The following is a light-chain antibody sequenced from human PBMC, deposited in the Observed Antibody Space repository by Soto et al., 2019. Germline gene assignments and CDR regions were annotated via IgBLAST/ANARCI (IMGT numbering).Light chain of an antibody. J-gene: IGLJ3*02. CDR1: SSNIGSRT. Sequence: QSVLTQPPSASGTPGQSVTISCSGSSSNIGSRTVNWYQQLPGTAPKLLIYSNNQRPSGVPDRFSGSKSGTSASLAISGLQSEDEADYHCAAWDDSLNGPVFGGGTKVTVL. CDR2: SNN. V-gene: IGLV1-44*01. CDR3: AAWDDSLNGPV.